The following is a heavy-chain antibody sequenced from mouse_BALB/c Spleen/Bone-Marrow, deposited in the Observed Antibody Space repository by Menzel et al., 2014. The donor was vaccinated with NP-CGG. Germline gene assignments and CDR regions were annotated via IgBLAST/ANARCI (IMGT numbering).Heavy chain of an antibody. CDR1: GFNIKDTY. V-gene: IGHV14-3*02. J-gene: IGHJ3*01. Sequence: VQLQQSGAELVKPGASVKLSCTASGFNIKDTYMHWVKQRPEQGLEWIGRIDPANGNTKYDPKFQGKATITVDTSSNTAYLQLSSLTSEDTAVYYCAGYDYYQAWFAYWGQGTLVTVPA. D-gene: IGHD2-4*01. CDR2: IDPANGNT. CDR3: AGYDYYQAWFAY.